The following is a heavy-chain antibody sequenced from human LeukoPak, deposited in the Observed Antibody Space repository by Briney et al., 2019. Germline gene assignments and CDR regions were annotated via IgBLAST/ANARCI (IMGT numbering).Heavy chain of an antibody. CDR2: VSYDESSI. Sequence: GGSLRLSCAASGFTFSTYGMHWVRQAPGKGLEWVAVVSYDESSIYYADSVKGRFTISRDNSKNTLFLHMSSLRSDDTAVYYCTKAQLPRHEPGNFYFDYWGQGILVTVSS. CDR1: GFTFSTYG. D-gene: IGHD1-14*01. J-gene: IGHJ4*02. V-gene: IGHV3-30*18. CDR3: TKAQLPRHEPGNFYFDY.